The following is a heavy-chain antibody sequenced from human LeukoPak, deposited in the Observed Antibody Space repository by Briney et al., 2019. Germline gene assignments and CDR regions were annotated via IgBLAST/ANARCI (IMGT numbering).Heavy chain of an antibody. CDR2: ITTSSSYI. Sequence: GGLRLSCSASGFTFRRYNLNWVRQAPGKGLEWVSSITTSSSYIYYADSVKGRFTISRDNAKNSLSLQMNSLRAEDTAVYYCVREIIRLGQDDYFDYWGQGTLVTVSS. D-gene: IGHD3-3*02. CDR3: VREIIRLGQDDYFDY. V-gene: IGHV3-21*01. CDR1: GFTFRRYN. J-gene: IGHJ4*02.